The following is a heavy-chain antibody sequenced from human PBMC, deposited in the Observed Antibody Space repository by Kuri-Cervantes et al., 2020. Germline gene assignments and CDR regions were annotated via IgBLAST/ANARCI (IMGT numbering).Heavy chain of an antibody. V-gene: IGHV3-20*04. CDR1: GFTFDDYG. D-gene: IGHD2-8*01. CDR2: INWNGDSA. CDR3: ARGLSSRRGVYYFDY. J-gene: IGHJ4*02. Sequence: GESLKISCAASGFTFDDYGMTWVRQAPGKGLEWVSGINWNGDSAGYADSVKGRFTISRDNAKNSLYLQMNGLRAEDTAVYYCARGLSSRRGVYYFDYWGQGTLVTVSS.